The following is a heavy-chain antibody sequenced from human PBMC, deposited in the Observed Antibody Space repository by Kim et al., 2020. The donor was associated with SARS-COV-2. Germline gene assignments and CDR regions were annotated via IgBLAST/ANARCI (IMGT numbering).Heavy chain of an antibody. CDR1: GFNFGDYA. J-gene: IGHJ4*02. CDR3: ARAPTPLLSFDILTGQYPSYYFDS. D-gene: IGHD3-9*01. V-gene: IGHV3-9*01. CDR2: ISWNGASV. Sequence: GGSLRLSCAASGFNFGDYAMHWVRQAPGKGQKWVSGISWNGASVAYADSVKGRFTISRDNAKNSLSLLMNSLRAEDTALYYCARAPTPLLSFDILTGQYPSYYFDSWGQGSLVTVSS.